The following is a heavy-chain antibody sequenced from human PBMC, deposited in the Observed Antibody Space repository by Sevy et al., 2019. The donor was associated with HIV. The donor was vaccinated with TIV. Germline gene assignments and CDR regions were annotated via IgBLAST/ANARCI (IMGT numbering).Heavy chain of an antibody. J-gene: IGHJ3*02. Sequence: SETLSLTCAVYGGSFSGYYWSWIRQPPGKGLEWIGEINHSGSTNYNPSLKSRVTISVDTSKNQFSLKLSSVTAADTAVYYCARGRVEPAAIWRHAFDIWGQGTMVTVSS. V-gene: IGHV4-34*01. CDR2: INHSGST. CDR3: ARGRVEPAAIWRHAFDI. D-gene: IGHD2-2*02. CDR1: GGSFSGYY.